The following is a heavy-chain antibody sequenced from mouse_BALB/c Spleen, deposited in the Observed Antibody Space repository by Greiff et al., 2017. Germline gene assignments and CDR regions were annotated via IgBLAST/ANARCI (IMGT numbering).Heavy chain of an antibody. CDR3: AREGLNYCGSSPD. D-gene: IGHD1-1*01. CDR1: GFTFSSYG. Sequence: EVQLVESGGDLVKPGGSLKLSCAASGFTFSSYGMSWVRQTPDKRLEWVATISSGGSYTYYPDSVKGRFTMSRDNAKNTLYLQMSSLKSEDTAMYYCAREGLNYCGSSPDWGQGTLVTVSA. J-gene: IGHJ3*01. CDR2: ISSGGSYT. V-gene: IGHV5-6*01.